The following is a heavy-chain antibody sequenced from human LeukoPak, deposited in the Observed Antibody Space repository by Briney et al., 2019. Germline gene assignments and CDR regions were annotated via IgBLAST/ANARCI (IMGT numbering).Heavy chain of an antibody. J-gene: IGHJ4*02. CDR3: ARVRGSPGYYFDY. Sequence: GASVKVSCKASGGTFSSYAISWVRQAPGQGLEWMGGIIPIFGTANYAQKFQGRVTITTDESTSTAYMELSSLRSEDTAVYYCARVRGSPGYYFDYWGQGTLVTVSS. D-gene: IGHD3-10*01. CDR1: GGTFSSYA. CDR2: IIPIFGTA. V-gene: IGHV1-69*05.